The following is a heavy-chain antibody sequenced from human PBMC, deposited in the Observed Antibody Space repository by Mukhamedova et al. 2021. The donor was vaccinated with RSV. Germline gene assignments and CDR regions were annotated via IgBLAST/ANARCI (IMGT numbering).Heavy chain of an antibody. CDR2: IRSKAYGGTT. J-gene: IGHJ4*02. Sequence: GLERVGFIRSKAYGGTTEYAASVKGRFTIPRDDSKSIAYLQMNSLKTEDTAVYYCTRDPDKRHYYDSSGSFDYWGQGTLVTVSS. D-gene: IGHD3-22*01. V-gene: IGHV3-49*02. CDR3: TRDPDKRHYYDSSGSFDY.